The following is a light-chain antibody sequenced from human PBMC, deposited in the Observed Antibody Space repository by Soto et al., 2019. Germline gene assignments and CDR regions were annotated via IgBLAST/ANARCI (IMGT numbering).Light chain of an antibody. V-gene: IGLV2-14*01. CDR3: SSYSRSSTLSV. CDR1: DSDIGSHNY. CDR2: EVS. J-gene: IGLJ1*01. Sequence: QSVLTQPASLSGSPGQSITISCNGTDSDIGSHNYVSWYQQHPVKAPKLMIFEVSNRPSGVSNRFSGSKSCSTASLTISGLQTEDEADYYCSSYSRSSTLSVFGSGTKVTVL.